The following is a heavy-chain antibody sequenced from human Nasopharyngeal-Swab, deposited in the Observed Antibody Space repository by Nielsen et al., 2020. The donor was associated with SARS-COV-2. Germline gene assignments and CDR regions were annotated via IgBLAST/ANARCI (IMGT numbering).Heavy chain of an antibody. J-gene: IGHJ3*02. CDR3: ASGKHSSGWYGLDAFDI. CDR1: GYTFTSYA. CDR2: INTNTGNP. D-gene: IGHD6-19*01. V-gene: IGHV7-4-1*02. Sequence: ASVKVSCKASGYTFTSYAMNWVRQAPGQGLEWMGWINTNTGNPTYAQGFTGRFVFSLDTPVSTAYLQISSLKAEDTAVYYCASGKHSSGWYGLDAFDIWGQGTMVTVSS.